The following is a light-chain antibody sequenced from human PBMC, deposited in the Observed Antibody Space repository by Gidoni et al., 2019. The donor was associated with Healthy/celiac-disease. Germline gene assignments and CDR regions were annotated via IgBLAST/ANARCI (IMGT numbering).Light chain of an antibody. CDR1: SSDVGGYNY. V-gene: IGLV2-14*03. J-gene: IGLJ3*02. CDR2: DVS. Sequence: QSALTKPASVSGSPGQATTIPCTGTSSDVGGYNYVSWYQQHPGKAPKLMNYDVSNRPSGVSNRCSGSKSGNTASLTISVLRAEDEADYYCSSYTSSSTLEFGGGTKLTVL. CDR3: SSYTSSSTLE.